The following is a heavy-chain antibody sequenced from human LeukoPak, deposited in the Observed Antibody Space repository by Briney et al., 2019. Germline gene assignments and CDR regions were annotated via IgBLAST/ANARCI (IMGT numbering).Heavy chain of an antibody. Sequence: GGSLRLSCAASGFTFSNAWMSWVRQAPGKWREWDGRIKSKTDGGTTDYAAPVKGRFTISRDDSKNTLYLQMNSLKTEDTAVYYCTTARGYDFWSGYFPEGYWGQGTLVTVSS. V-gene: IGHV3-15*01. J-gene: IGHJ4*02. CDR3: TTARGYDFWSGYFPEGY. CDR1: GFTFSNAW. CDR2: IKSKTDGGTT. D-gene: IGHD3-3*01.